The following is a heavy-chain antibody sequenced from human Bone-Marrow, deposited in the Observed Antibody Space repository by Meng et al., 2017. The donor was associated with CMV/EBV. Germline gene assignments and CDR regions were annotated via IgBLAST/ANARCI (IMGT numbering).Heavy chain of an antibody. V-gene: IGHV4-59*01. D-gene: IGHD2-2*02. CDR1: GGSISSYY. CDR2: IYYSGST. J-gene: IGHJ6*02. Sequence: SETLSLTCTVSGGSISSYYWSWSRQPPGKGLEWIGYIYYSGSTNYNSSLKSRVTISVDTSTNQFSLKLSSVTAADTAVYYCARDCSSTSCYTPRYGMDVWGQGTTVTVSS. CDR3: ARDCSSTSCYTPRYGMDV.